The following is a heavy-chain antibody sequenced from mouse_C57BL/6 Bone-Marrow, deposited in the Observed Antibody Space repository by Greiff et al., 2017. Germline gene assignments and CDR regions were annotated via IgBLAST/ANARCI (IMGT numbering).Heavy chain of an antibody. Sequence: EVQVVESGPELVKPGASVKISCKASGYSFTDYNMNWVKQSNGKSLEWIGVINPNYGPTSYNQQFTGKATLTVDQSSSTAYMQLNSLTSEDSAVYYCAVLPGYLDDWGQGTTLTVSS. J-gene: IGHJ2*01. D-gene: IGHD1-1*01. CDR2: INPNYGPT. CDR1: GYSFTDYN. CDR3: AVLPGYLDD. V-gene: IGHV1-39*01.